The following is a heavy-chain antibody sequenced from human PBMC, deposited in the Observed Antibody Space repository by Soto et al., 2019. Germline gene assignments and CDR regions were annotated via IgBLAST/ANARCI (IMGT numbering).Heavy chain of an antibody. D-gene: IGHD2-15*01. CDR2: IDYGGST. CDR1: GGSVSSGSYY. Sequence: QVQLQESGPGLVKPSETLSLTCTVSGGSVSSGSYYWSWIRQPPGKGLEWIGYIDYGGSTNYTPPPXSXXTISVDTSKNQFSLKLSSVTAADTAVYYCARGSGPNDAFDIWGQGTMVTVSS. J-gene: IGHJ3*02. V-gene: IGHV4-61*01. CDR3: ARGSGPNDAFDI.